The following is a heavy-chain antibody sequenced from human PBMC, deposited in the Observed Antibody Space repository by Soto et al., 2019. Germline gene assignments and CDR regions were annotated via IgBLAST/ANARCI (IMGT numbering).Heavy chain of an antibody. D-gene: IGHD1-7*01. J-gene: IGHJ4*02. CDR3: ARADRSAGPRELDY. V-gene: IGHV3-11*06. Sequence: GGSLRLSCAASGFTFSDYYMNWIRQAPGKGLEWVSYISSRTRHTNYADSVKGRFTISTDNAKNSLYLQMNSLRAEDTAVYYCARADRSAGPRELDYWGQGTLVTVSS. CDR1: GFTFSDYY. CDR2: ISSRTRHT.